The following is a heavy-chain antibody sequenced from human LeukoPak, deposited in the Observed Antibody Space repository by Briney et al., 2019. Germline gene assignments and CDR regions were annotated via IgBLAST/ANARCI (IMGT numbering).Heavy chain of an antibody. V-gene: IGHV3-23*01. D-gene: IGHD3-3*01. CDR2: ISDSGGST. CDR3: AKALGGSPFDY. J-gene: IGHJ4*02. CDR1: GFTFSTYA. Sequence: AGGSLRLSCAASGFTFSTYAMSWVRQAPGKGLEWVSTISDSGGSTYYADSVKGRFTVSRDNSKNTLYVRMNSLRAEDTAVYYCAKALGGSPFDYWGQGTLVTVSS.